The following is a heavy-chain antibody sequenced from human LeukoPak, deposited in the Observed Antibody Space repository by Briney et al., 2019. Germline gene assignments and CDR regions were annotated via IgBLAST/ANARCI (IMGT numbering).Heavy chain of an antibody. D-gene: IGHD2-8*01. J-gene: IGHJ4*02. CDR1: GGSFSGYY. Sequence: SETLSLTCGVCGGSFSGYYWTWIRQSPGMGLEWIGEIIHSGSTNYNPSLTSRVTISVDTSKKQFSLELSSVTAADTAVYYCARGILVTVYAAFDYWGQGTLVTVSS. CDR3: ARGILVTVYAAFDY. V-gene: IGHV4-34*01. CDR2: IIHSGST.